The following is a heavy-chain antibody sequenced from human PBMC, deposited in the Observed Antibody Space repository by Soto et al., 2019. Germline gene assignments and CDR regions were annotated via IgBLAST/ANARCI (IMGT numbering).Heavy chain of an antibody. Sequence: PSETLSLTCTVSGGSISSSSYSWGWIRQPPGKGLEWIGNIYSGSTYYNPSLTSRVTISVDTSKNQYSLKLSSVAAVDAANYFFAYSRGVADGAPFDYWGQGTLVTVS. CDR3: AYSRGVADGAPFDY. CDR1: GGSISSSSYS. V-gene: IGHV4-39*01. J-gene: IGHJ4*02. D-gene: IGHD6-13*01. CDR2: IYSGST.